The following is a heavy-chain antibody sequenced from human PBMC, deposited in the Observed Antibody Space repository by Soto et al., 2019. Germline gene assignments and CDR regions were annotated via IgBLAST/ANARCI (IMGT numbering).Heavy chain of an antibody. J-gene: IGHJ3*02. Sequence: EVQLVESGGGLVQPGGSLRLSCAVSGFTVSSNYMSWVRQAPGKGLEWVSVLYSGGSTDYADSVKGRFTISRDDSKNTVYLQMNSLRAEATAVYYCAGEYCSRGSCAFDMWGQGTMVTVSS. CDR1: GFTVSSNY. CDR3: AGEYCSRGSCAFDM. CDR2: LYSGGST. D-gene: IGHD2-15*01. V-gene: IGHV3-66*01.